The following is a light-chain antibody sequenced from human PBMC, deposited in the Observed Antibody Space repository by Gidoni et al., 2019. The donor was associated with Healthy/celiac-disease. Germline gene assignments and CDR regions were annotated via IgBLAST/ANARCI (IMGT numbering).Light chain of an antibody. CDR2: AAS. CDR3: QQSYSTPRT. V-gene: IGKV1-39*01. J-gene: IGKJ1*01. Sequence: DIQMTQSPSALSASVGDRVTITCLASQSISSYLNWYQQKPGKAPKLMIYAASSLQSGVPSRFSGSGSGTDFTLPISSLQPEDFATYYCQQSYSTPRTFGQGTKVEIK. CDR1: QSISSY.